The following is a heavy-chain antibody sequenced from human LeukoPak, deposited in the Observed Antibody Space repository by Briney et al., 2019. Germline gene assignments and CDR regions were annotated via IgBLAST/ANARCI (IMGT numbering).Heavy chain of an antibody. CDR1: GGSISSYY. D-gene: IGHD2-2*01. CDR2: IYYSGST. V-gene: IGHV4-59*01. J-gene: IGHJ5*02. Sequence: NSSETLSLTCTVSGGSISSYYWSWIRQPPGKGLEWIGYIYYSGSTNYNPSLKSRVTISVDASKNQFSLKLSSVTAADTAVYYCARGRKAPGAAYNWFDPWGQGTLVTVSS. CDR3: ARGRKAPGAAYNWFDP.